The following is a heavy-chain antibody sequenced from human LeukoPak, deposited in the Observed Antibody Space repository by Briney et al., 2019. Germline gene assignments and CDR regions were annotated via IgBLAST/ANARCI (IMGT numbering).Heavy chain of an antibody. CDR1: GGSFSGYY. J-gene: IGHJ4*02. D-gene: IGHD2-2*01. Sequence: SETLSLTCAVYGGSFSGYYWSWIRQPPGKGLEWDGEMNHSGSSNYNQYLKSRVTISVDTSKNQFSLKLSSVTAADTAVYYCARAGEDVVVPAATPTALFYFDSWGQGTLVTVSS. CDR2: MNHSGSS. CDR3: ARAGEDVVVPAATPTALFYFDS. V-gene: IGHV4-34*01.